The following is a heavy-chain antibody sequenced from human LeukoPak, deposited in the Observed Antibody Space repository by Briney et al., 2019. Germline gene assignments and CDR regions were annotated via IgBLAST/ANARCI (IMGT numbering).Heavy chain of an antibody. V-gene: IGHV3-9*01. D-gene: IGHD4-17*01. J-gene: IGHJ4*02. CDR2: ISWNSGTI. CDR1: GFTFDDYA. CDR3: RRGHYDDSD. Sequence: GGSLRLSCAASGFTFDDYAMHWVRQAPGKGLEWVSGISWNSGTIGYADSVKGRFTISRDNAKNSLYLQMNSLRADDTAVYYCRRGHYDDSDWGQGTLVTVSS.